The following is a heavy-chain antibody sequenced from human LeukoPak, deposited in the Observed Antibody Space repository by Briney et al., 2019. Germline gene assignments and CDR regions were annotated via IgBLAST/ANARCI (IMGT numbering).Heavy chain of an antibody. D-gene: IGHD1-26*01. V-gene: IGHV4-34*01. Sequence: PSETLSLTCAVYGGSFSGYYWSWIRQPSGKGLEWIGEINHSGSTNYNPSLKSRVTISVDTSKNQFSLKLSSVTAADTAVYYCARSKGILSGSFTYYMDVWGKGTTVTVSS. CDR2: INHSGST. CDR3: ARSKGILSGSFTYYMDV. CDR1: GGSFSGYY. J-gene: IGHJ6*03.